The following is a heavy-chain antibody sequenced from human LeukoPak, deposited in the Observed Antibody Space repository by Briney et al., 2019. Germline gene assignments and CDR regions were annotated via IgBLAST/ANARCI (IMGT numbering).Heavy chain of an antibody. CDR3: APGGAYYYYYYMDV. CDR2: ISSNGGST. V-gene: IGHV3-64*01. CDR1: GFTFSSYA. D-gene: IGHD2-21*01. Sequence: PGGSLRLSCAASGFTFSSYAMHWVRQAPGKGLEYVSAISSNGGSTYYANSVKGRFTISRDNSKNTLYLQMGSLRAEDMAVYYCAPGGAYYYYYYMDVWGKGTTVTVSS. J-gene: IGHJ6*03.